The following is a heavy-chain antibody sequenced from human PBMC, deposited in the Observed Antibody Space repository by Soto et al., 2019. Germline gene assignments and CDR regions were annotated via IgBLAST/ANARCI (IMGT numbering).Heavy chain of an antibody. CDR2: INADNGNT. CDR3: ARGTPGFATGRGYYYYMAV. J-gene: IGHJ6*03. Sequence: GASVKVSCKASGYIFTDYAMHWVRLAPGQRLEWMGWINADNGNTNYAQKFQGRVTLTADTSTSTAYMELSSLRSEDTAVYYCARGTPGFATGRGYYYYMAVWGKGTTVTVSS. V-gene: IGHV1-3*01. CDR1: GYIFTDYA. D-gene: IGHD3-10*01.